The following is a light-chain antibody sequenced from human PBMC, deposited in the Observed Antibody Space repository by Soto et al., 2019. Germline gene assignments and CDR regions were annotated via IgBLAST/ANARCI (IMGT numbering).Light chain of an antibody. CDR2: DVS. Sequence: QSVLTQPRSVSGSPGQSVSISCTGTSSDIGAYKHVSWYQYHPGKAPKLLIFDVSKRPSGVPDRFSGSRSGNTASLTISGLQAEVEANYYCCSSAGSYTYVFGTGTKVTVL. J-gene: IGLJ1*01. V-gene: IGLV2-11*01. CDR1: SSDIGAYKH. CDR3: CSSAGSYTYV.